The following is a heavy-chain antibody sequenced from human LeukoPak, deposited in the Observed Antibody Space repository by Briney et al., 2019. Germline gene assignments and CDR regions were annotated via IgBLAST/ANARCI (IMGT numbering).Heavy chain of an antibody. J-gene: IGHJ4*02. CDR2: IYYSGST. V-gene: IGHV4-39*07. CDR1: GGSISSSSYY. Sequence: SETLSLTCTVSGGSISSSSYYWGWIRQPPGKGLEWIGSIYYSGSTYYNPSLKSRVTISVDTSKNQFSLELSSVTAADTAVYYCASYYGDYSLLDYWGQGTLVTVSS. D-gene: IGHD4-17*01. CDR3: ASYYGDYSLLDY.